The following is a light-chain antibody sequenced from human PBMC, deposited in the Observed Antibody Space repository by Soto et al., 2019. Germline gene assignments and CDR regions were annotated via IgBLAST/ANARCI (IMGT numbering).Light chain of an antibody. V-gene: IGKV1-39*01. CDR1: QNIRTY. Sequence: DIQVPQSPSSLSASLGDRVTITCRASQNIRTYLNWYQQRPGKPPKLLIHTASTLQSGVPSRFSGSGSGTDFTLTISSLQPEDFATYYCQQTYSTLNSFGQGTKLEIK. CDR3: QQTYSTLNS. CDR2: TAS. J-gene: IGKJ2*03.